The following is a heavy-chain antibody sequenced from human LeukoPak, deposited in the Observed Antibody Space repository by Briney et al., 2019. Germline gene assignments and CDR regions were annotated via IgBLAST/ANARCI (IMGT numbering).Heavy chain of an antibody. Sequence: GGSLRLSCAASGFTFSSYSMNWVRQAPGKGLEWVSSISSSSSYIYYADSVKGRFTISRDNAKNSLYLQMNSLRAEDTAVYYCANRRITIFGVVISDYWGQGTLVTVSS. CDR3: ANRRITIFGVVISDY. V-gene: IGHV3-21*01. J-gene: IGHJ4*02. CDR2: ISSSSSYI. D-gene: IGHD3-3*01. CDR1: GFTFSSYS.